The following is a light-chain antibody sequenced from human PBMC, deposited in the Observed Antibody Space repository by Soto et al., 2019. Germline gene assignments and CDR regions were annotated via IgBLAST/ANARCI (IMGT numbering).Light chain of an antibody. CDR2: GVS. Sequence: EIVLTQSPATLSVSPGERVTLSCRASESLSYFLAWYQHKPGQSPSLLIYGVSTRVAGVPSRFSGGGSATDFTLTISSLQSEDFAVYYCQSYNDWPFAFGQGTKLEI. CDR1: ESLSYF. V-gene: IGKV3-15*01. CDR3: QSYNDWPFA. J-gene: IGKJ2*01.